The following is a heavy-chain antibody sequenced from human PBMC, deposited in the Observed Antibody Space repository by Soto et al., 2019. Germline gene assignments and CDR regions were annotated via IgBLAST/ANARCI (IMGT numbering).Heavy chain of an antibody. J-gene: IGHJ6*02. D-gene: IGHD6-13*01. V-gene: IGHV1-2*04. CDR1: GYTFTGYC. Sequence: GASVKVCCKASGYTFTGYCMHWVRQAPGQGLEWMGWINPNSGGTNYAQKFQGWVTMTRDTSISTAYMELSRLRSDDTAVYYCAKENSSIPYYYYVMDVWGQGTTVTVSS. CDR2: INPNSGGT. CDR3: AKENSSIPYYYYVMDV.